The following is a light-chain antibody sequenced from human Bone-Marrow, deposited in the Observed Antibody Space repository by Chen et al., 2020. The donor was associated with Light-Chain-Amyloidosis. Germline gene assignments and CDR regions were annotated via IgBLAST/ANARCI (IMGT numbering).Light chain of an antibody. CDR2: RDT. CDR3: QSADSSGTYEVI. Sequence: SYELTQPPSVSVSPGQTARITCSGDDLPRKYAYWYQQKPGQAPVLVIHRDTERPSGIAVRFSGSSSGTTATLTISGVQAEDEAYYHCQSADSSGTYEVIFGGGTKLTVL. V-gene: IGLV3-25*03. CDR1: DLPRKY. J-gene: IGLJ2*01.